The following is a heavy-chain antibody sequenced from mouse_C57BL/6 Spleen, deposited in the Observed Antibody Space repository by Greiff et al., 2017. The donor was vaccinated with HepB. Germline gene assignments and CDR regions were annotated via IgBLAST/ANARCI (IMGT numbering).Heavy chain of an antibody. CDR1: GYTFTSYW. D-gene: IGHD2-3*01. J-gene: IGHJ2*01. V-gene: IGHV1-55*01. CDR2: IYPGSGST. Sequence: VQLQQPGAELVKPGASVKMSCKASGYTFTSYWITWVKQRPGQGLEWIGDIYPGSGSTNYNEKFKSKATLTVDTSSSTAYMQLSSLTSEDSAVYYCARRGGYYPYYFDYWGQGTTLTVSS. CDR3: ARRGGYYPYYFDY.